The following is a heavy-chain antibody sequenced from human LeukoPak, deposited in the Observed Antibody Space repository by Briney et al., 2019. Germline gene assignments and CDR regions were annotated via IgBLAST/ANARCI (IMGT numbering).Heavy chain of an antibody. CDR2: ISGSGGST. CDR1: GFTFSSYA. J-gene: IGHJ6*02. D-gene: IGHD1-26*01. Sequence: GGSLRLSRAASGFTFSSYAMSWVRQAPGKGLEWVSAISGSGGSTYYADSVKGRFTISRDNSKNTLYLQMNSLRAEDTAVYYCARGELLPHDYYYYGMDVWGQGTTVTVSS. CDR3: ARGELLPHDYYYYGMDV. V-gene: IGHV3-23*01.